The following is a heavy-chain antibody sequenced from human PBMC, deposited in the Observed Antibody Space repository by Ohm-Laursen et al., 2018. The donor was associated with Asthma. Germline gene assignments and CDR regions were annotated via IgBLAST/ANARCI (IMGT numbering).Heavy chain of an antibody. CDR1: GFTFSSYG. J-gene: IGHJ4*02. Sequence: SLRLSCSASGFTFSSYGMHWVRQAPGKGLESVAFMSNDGSGNYNADSVKGRFTISRDNAKNTLYLQMNSLRAEDAAVYYCARSQCSGGSCYYYWGQGTLVTVSS. D-gene: IGHD2-15*01. CDR3: ARSQCSGGSCYYY. V-gene: IGHV3-33*05. CDR2: MSNDGSGN.